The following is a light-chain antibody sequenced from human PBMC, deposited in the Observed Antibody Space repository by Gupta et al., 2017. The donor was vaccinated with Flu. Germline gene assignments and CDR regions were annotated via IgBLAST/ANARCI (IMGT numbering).Light chain of an antibody. J-gene: IGKJ5*01. CDR1: ETVRDNY. Sequence: EIVLTQSPATLSLSPGEGGTLSCRASETVRDNYLAWYQQRPGQPPRLLIYVASSRATGVSDRFSDTGSETDFTLTISRLEPEDFAVYYCLQDGSSPITFGQGTRMEI. CDR2: VAS. V-gene: IGKV3-20*01. CDR3: LQDGSSPIT.